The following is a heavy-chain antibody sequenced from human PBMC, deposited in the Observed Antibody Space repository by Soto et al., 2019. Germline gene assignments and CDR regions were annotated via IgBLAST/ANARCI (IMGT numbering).Heavy chain of an antibody. J-gene: IGHJ4*02. CDR2: ISWNSGSI. V-gene: IGHV3-9*01. CDR3: AKDRTNRQEATGGHDY. Sequence: EVQLVESGGGLVQPGRSLRLSCAASGFTFDDYAMHWVRQAPGKGLEWVSGISWNSGSIGYADSVKGRFTISRDNAKNSLYLQMNSLRAEDTALYYCAKDRTNRQEATGGHDYLGQGTLVTVSS. CDR1: GFTFDDYA.